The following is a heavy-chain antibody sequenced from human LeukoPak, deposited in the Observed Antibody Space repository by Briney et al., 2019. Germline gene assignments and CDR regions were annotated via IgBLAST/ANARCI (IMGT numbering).Heavy chain of an antibody. CDR1: GFNISDFW. CDR2: IKEDGTEK. J-gene: IGHJ4*02. Sequence: GGSLRLSCAASGFNISDFWMTWVRQAPGKGLEWVANIKEDGTEKHLVDSVKGRFTISRDNTKNLLYLQMNSLRGDDTATYCVRESRPGGAMGLYHNFDYWGQGTLVAVSS. V-gene: IGHV3-7*01. D-gene: IGHD2-21*01. CDR3: RESRPGGAMGLYHNFDY.